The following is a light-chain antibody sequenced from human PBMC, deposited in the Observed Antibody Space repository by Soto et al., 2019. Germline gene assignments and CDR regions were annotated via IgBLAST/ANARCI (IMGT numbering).Light chain of an antibody. V-gene: IGKV3-11*01. Sequence: EIVMTQSPATLSVSPGERATLSCRASQSVGNNVAWYQQKPGQTPRLLIHGASTRATDIPARFSGSGSGTDFTLSISSLEPEDFAVYFCQQRSDWPLTFGGGTKVDIK. CDR2: GAS. CDR3: QQRSDWPLT. CDR1: QSVGNN. J-gene: IGKJ4*01.